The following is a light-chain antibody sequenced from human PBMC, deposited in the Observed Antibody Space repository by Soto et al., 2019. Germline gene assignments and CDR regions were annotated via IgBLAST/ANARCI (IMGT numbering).Light chain of an antibody. CDR2: DAS. J-gene: IGKJ1*01. CDR3: QHYNSYSEA. CDR1: QGISSY. Sequence: DIQMTQSPSTLSGSVGDRVTITCRASQGISSYLAWYQQEPGKAPKLLIYDASTLQSGVPSRFSGSGSGTEFTLTISSLQPDDFATYYCQHYNSYSEAFGQGTKVDIK. V-gene: IGKV1-5*01.